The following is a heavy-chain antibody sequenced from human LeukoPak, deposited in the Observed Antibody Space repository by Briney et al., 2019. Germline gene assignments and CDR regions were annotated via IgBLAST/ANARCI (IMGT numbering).Heavy chain of an antibody. CDR3: ARIGDPYYMDV. J-gene: IGHJ6*03. D-gene: IGHD3-10*01. CDR1: GYTFTCYD. Sequence: ASVKVSCKASGYTFTCYDINWVRQAPGQGLEWMGWMNPNSGNTGYAHKCQGRVTMTRNTAISTAYMELSSLRSEDTAVYYCARIGDPYYMDVWGKGTTVTVSS. CDR2: MNPNSGNT. V-gene: IGHV1-8*01.